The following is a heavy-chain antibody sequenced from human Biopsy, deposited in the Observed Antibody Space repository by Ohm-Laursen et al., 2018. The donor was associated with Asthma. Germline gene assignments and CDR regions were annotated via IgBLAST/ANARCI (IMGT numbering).Heavy chain of an antibody. CDR3: VRHQYSSSWSTFDY. CDR2: MYNSGSP. Sequence: SDTLSLTCTVSGGSITSSSYYWGWIRQPPGKGMEWIGSMYNSGSPYYHPSLKSRATISVDTSKNQLSLKMSSVTAADTAVYFCVRHQYSSSWSTFDYWGQGALVTVSS. CDR1: GGSITSSSYY. V-gene: IGHV4-39*01. J-gene: IGHJ4*02. D-gene: IGHD3-22*01.